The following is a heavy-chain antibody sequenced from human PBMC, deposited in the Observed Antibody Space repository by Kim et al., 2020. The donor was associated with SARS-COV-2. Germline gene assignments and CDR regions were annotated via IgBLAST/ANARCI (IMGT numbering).Heavy chain of an antibody. V-gene: IGHV3-33*01. CDR1: GFTFSSYG. J-gene: IGHJ4*02. CDR3: ARQGGGYSSSWYWVDY. D-gene: IGHD6-13*01. CDR2: IWYDGSNK. Sequence: GGSLRLSCAASGFTFSSYGMHWVRQAPGKGLEWVAVIWYDGSNKYYADSVKGRFTISRDNSKNTLYLQMNSLRAEDTAVYYCARQGGGYSSSWYWVDYWGQGTLVTVSS.